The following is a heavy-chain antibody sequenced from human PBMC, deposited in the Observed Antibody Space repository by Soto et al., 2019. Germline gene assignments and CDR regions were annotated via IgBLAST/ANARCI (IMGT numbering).Heavy chain of an antibody. J-gene: IGHJ6*02. D-gene: IGHD3-10*01. CDR2: IYPGDSDT. V-gene: IGHV5-51*01. CDR1: GYSFTSYW. Sequence: GESLKISCKGSGYSFTSYWIGWVRQMPGKGLEWMGIIYPGDSDTRYSPSFQGQVTISADKSISTAYLQWSSLKASDTAMYYCARLRGRQYYYYYGMDVWGQGTTVTVSS. CDR3: ARLRGRQYYYYYGMDV.